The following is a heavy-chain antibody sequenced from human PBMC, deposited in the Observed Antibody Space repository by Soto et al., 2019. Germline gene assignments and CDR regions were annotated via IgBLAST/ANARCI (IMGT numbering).Heavy chain of an antibody. V-gene: IGHV1-18*01. CDR3: ARDGGYGAGSYFDS. D-gene: IGHD3-10*01. J-gene: IGHJ4*02. CDR2: ISAFNGNT. CDR1: GYMFRSYG. Sequence: QVQLVQSGAEVKRPGASVKVSCKASGYMFRSYGISWVRQAPGQGLEWMGWISAFNGNTNYPQNLQGRVTMTTDTSTSTAYMELSTLRSDDSAMYYCARDGGYGAGSYFDSWGQGTLVTVSS.